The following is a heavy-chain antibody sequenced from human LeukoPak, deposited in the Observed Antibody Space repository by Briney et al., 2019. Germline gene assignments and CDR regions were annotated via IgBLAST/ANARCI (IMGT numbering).Heavy chain of an antibody. V-gene: IGHV1-46*01. D-gene: IGHD3-10*01. CDR1: GYTFTSYY. CDR2: INPSGGST. J-gene: IGHJ4*02. CDR3: ARDLPEVGIDY. Sequence: ASVKVSFKASGYTFTSYYMHWVRQAPGQGLEWMGIINPSGGSTSYAQKFQGRVTMTRDTSTSTVYMELSSLRSEDTAVYYCARDLPEVGIDYWGQGTLVTVSS.